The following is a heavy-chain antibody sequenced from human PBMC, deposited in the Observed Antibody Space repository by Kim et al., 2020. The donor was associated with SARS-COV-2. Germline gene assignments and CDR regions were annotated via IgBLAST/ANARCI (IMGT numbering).Heavy chain of an antibody. D-gene: IGHD3-3*01. J-gene: IGHJ6*02. CDR3: ATLRFLEWLFHTYYYGMDV. Sequence: GGSLRLSCAASGFTFSSYAMSWVRQAPGKGLEWVSAISGSGGSTYYADSVKGRFTISRDNSKNTLYLQMNSLRAEDTAVYYCATLRFLEWLFHTYYYGMDVWGQGTTVTVSS. CDR1: GFTFSSYA. CDR2: ISGSGGST. V-gene: IGHV3-23*01.